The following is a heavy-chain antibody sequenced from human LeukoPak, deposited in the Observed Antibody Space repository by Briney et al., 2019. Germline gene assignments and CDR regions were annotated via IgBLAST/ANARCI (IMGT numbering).Heavy chain of an antibody. CDR3: AKDHGQAIVPRRFDH. CDR2: VWYSGGDT. Sequence: GGSLRLSCAASGFAFNTFAMSWVRQAPGKGLELVSTVWYSGGDTYSADSAKCRFTISRDNSSNMLYLQMNSLRADAPAETSCAKDHGQAIVPRRFDHWGQGTLVTVSS. J-gene: IGHJ4*02. D-gene: IGHD6-6*01. CDR1: GFAFNTFA. V-gene: IGHV3-23*01.